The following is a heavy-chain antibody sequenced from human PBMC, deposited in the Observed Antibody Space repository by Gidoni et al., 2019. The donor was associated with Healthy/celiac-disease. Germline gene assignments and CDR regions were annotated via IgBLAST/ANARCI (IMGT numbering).Heavy chain of an antibody. CDR2: IIPIFGTA. CDR3: ARRRWGYCSGGSCYSGYYYYYGMDV. D-gene: IGHD2-15*01. Sequence: QVQLVQSGAEVKKPGSSVKVSCKASGGTFSSYAISWERQPPGQGLEWMGGIIPIFGTANYAQKFQGRVTITADESTSTAYMELSSLRSEDTAVYYCARRRWGYCSGGSCYSGYYYYYGMDVWGQGTTVTVSS. V-gene: IGHV1-69*01. CDR1: GGTFSSYA. J-gene: IGHJ6*02.